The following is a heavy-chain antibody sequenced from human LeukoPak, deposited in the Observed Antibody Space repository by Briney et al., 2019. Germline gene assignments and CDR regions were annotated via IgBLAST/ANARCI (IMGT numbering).Heavy chain of an antibody. CDR2: LSGSGSNT. Sequence: GGTLRLSCEASGLNSVNYGMSWVRQAPGQGLEWVSGLSGSGSNTYYSDSVKGRFIVSRDNSKNMMYLQMNSLRVEDTAVYYCARAPSKEEYYFDYWGQGTLVTVSS. CDR1: GLNSVNYG. J-gene: IGHJ4*02. CDR3: ARAPSKEEYYFDY. V-gene: IGHV3-23*01.